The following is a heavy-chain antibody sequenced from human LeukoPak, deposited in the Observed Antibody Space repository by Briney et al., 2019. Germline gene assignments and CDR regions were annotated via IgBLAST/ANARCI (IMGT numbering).Heavy chain of an antibody. D-gene: IGHD3-10*01. J-gene: IGHJ4*02. Sequence: GGSLRLSCEASQFTFSSYAMTWVRQAPGKGLEWVSSISASGSLTYYADSVKGRFTISRDNSKSILFLQMNSLTVEDTAVSYWAKGWFGETLHGPHDYWGQGAPVTVSS. CDR3: AKGWFGETLHGPHDY. CDR2: ISASGSLT. CDR1: QFTFSSYA. V-gene: IGHV3-23*01.